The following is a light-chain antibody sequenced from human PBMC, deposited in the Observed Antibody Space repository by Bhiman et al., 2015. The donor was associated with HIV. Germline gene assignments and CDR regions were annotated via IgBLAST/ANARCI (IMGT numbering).Light chain of an antibody. CDR3: SSYAGSNVGV. V-gene: IGLV2-8*01. CDR1: SRDVGGYDY. Sequence: QSALTQSASVSGSPGQSITISCTGTSRDVGGYDYVSWYQQHPGKAPRLIIYNVSQRPSGVPDRFSGSKSGNTASLTVSGLQAEDEADYYCSSYAGSNVGVFGGGTKLTVL. CDR2: NVS. J-gene: IGLJ2*01.